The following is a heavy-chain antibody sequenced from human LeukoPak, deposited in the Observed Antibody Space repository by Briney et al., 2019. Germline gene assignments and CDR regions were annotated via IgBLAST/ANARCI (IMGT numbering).Heavy chain of an antibody. CDR3: ARTYSSSPYYYSYGMDV. V-gene: IGHV4-59*08. CDR1: GGSISSYY. Sequence: SETLSLTCTVSGGSISSYYWSWIRQPPGKGLEWIGYIYYSGSTNYNPSLKSRVTISVDTSKNQFCLKLSSVTAADTAVYYCARTYSSSPYYYSYGMDVWGQGTTVTVSS. CDR2: IYYSGST. D-gene: IGHD6-6*01. J-gene: IGHJ6*02.